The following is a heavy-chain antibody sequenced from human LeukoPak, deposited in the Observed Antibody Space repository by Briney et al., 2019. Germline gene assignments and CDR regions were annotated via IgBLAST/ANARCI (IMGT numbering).Heavy chain of an antibody. CDR1: GFTFGSYA. CDR3: AKGGVLWFGAYSPGSHFDY. CDR2: ISGSGGRT. V-gene: IGHV3-23*01. Sequence: GGSLSLSCAALGFTFGSYAMSWVRQAPGKGLEWVSAISGSGGRTYYADSVKGRFTISRDNSENTLYLQMNSLRAEDTAVYYCAKGGVLWFGAYSPGSHFDYWGQGTLVTVSS. J-gene: IGHJ4*02. D-gene: IGHD3-10*01.